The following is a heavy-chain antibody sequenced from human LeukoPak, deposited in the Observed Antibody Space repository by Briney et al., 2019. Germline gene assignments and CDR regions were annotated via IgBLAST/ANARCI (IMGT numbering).Heavy chain of an antibody. CDR3: ASQYYDILTGYYSPFDY. Sequence: HPGRSLRLSCAASGFTFSSYAMHWVRQAPGKGLEWVAVISYDGSNKYHADSVKGRFTISRDNSKNTLYLQMNSLRAKDTAVYYCASQYYDILTGYYSPFDYWGQGTLVTVSS. D-gene: IGHD3-9*01. CDR2: ISYDGSNK. V-gene: IGHV3-30-3*01. CDR1: GFTFSSYA. J-gene: IGHJ4*02.